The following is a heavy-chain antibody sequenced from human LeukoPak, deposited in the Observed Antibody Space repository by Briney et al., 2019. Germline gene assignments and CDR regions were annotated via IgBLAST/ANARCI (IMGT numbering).Heavy chain of an antibody. J-gene: IGHJ4*02. CDR1: GFTFSSYG. CDR2: IWYDGSNK. D-gene: IGHD1-14*01. V-gene: IGHV3-33*06. Sequence: GKSLRLSCAASGFTFSSYGMHWVRQAPGKGLEWVAVIWYDGSNKYYADSVKGRFTISRDNSKNTLYLQMNSLRAEDTAVYYCAKGIDRFNTIDYWGQGTLVTASS. CDR3: AKGIDRFNTIDY.